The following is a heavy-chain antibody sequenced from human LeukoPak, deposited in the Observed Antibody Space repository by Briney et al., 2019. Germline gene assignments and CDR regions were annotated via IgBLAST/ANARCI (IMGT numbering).Heavy chain of an antibody. V-gene: IGHV3-48*02. CDR3: ARDTRVGGTMDFDY. CDR2: ISSSSSAM. D-gene: IGHD1-26*01. J-gene: IGHJ4*02. Sequence: GGSLRLSCAASGFTFSTHSMHWVRQAPWKGLEWVSYISSSSSAMLYADSVKGRFTISRDNAKNSLYLQMNSLRDEDTAVYYCARDTRVGGTMDFDYWGQGTLVTVSS. CDR1: GFTFSTHS.